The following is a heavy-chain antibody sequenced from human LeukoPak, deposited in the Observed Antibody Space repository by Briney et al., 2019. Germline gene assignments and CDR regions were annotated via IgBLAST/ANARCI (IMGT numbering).Heavy chain of an antibody. CDR2: ISSSSSYI. J-gene: IGHJ4*02. Sequence: GGSLRLSRAASGFTFSSYIMNWVRQAPGKGLEWVSSISSSSSYIYYADSVKGRFTISRDNAKNSLYLQMNSLRAEDTAVYYCARDPNSYGLWYIDYWGQGTLVTVSS. CDR3: ARDPNSYGLWYIDY. D-gene: IGHD5-18*01. CDR1: GFTFSSYI. V-gene: IGHV3-21*01.